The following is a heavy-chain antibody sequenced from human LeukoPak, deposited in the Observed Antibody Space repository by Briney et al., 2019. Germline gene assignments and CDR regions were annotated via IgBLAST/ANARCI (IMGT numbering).Heavy chain of an antibody. D-gene: IGHD5-18*01. CDR3: ATYVDTVRYDAFDV. J-gene: IGHJ3*01. V-gene: IGHV3-74*01. CDR2: IHPDGKNT. Sequence: QSGGSLRLSCAASGFTFSNYWMDWVRQAPGKGLVWVSRIHPDGKNTAYADSVKGRFTISRVNARNTLFLQMNSLRTEDAAVYYCATYVDTVRYDAFDVWGQGTMVTVSS. CDR1: GFTFSNYW.